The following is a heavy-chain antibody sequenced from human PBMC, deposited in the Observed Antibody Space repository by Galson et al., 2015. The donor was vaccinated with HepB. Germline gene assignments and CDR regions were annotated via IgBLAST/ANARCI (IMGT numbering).Heavy chain of an antibody. Sequence: GSISAYYWSWIRQPPGKRLEWIGYIYSSGGTNYNPSLKSRVTISVDTSKNQFSLKLNSVTAADTAVYYCARAWSVSYSGWFDRWGQGTLVTVSS. V-gene: IGHV4-4*08. CDR3: ARAWSVSYSGWFDR. CDR1: GSISAYY. CDR2: IYSSGGT. D-gene: IGHD1-26*01. J-gene: IGHJ5*02.